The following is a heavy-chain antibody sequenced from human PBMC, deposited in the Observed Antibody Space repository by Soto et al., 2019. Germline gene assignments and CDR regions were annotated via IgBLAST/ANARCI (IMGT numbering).Heavy chain of an antibody. CDR1: GYKFTSSW. D-gene: IGHD3-22*01. CDR3: ARKDKSGYFNWFDP. J-gene: IGHJ5*02. Sequence: PGESLKISCRTSGYKFTSSWIAWVRQMPGKGLEWMGIIFPSDSDTRYSPSFQGQVTISADRSTSTVFLQWASLKASDTAVYFCARKDKSGYFNWFDPWGLGTLVTVSS. CDR2: IFPSDSDT. V-gene: IGHV5-51*01.